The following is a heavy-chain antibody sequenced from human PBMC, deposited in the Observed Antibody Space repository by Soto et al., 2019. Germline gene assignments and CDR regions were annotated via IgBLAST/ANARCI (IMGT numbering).Heavy chain of an antibody. V-gene: IGHV3-23*01. CDR1: GFTFSSYW. J-gene: IGHJ3*02. Sequence: PGGSLRLSCAASGFTFSSYWMSWVRPAPGNGLEWVAAISGSGGSTYYADSVKGRFTISRDNSKNTLYLQMNSLRAEDTAVYYCAKDKITMIVVVITTRVGNAFDIWGQGTMVTVSS. D-gene: IGHD3-22*01. CDR3: AKDKITMIVVVITTRVGNAFDI. CDR2: ISGSGGST.